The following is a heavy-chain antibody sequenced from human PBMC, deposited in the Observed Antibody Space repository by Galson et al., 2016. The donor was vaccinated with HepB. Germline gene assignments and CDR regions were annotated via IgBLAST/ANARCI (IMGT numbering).Heavy chain of an antibody. CDR2: ISYDGSNK. CDR1: GFTFSSYG. J-gene: IGHJ4*02. D-gene: IGHD3-3*01. CDR3: ATPSYDFWGGYKPFDY. V-gene: IGHV3-30*03. Sequence: SLRLSCAASGFTFSSYGMHWVRQAPGKGLEWVAVISYDGSNKYYADSVKGRFTISRDNSKNTLYLQMNSLRAEDTAVYYCATPSYDFWGGYKPFDYWGQGTLVTVSS.